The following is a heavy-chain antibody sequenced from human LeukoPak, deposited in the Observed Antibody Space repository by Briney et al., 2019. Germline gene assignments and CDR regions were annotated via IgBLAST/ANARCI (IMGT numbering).Heavy chain of an antibody. Sequence: PGGSLRLSCAASGFTFSSYEMNWVRQAPGKGLEWVSYISSSGGIIYYADSVKGRFTISRDNTKNSLYLQMNSLRADDTAVHYCARDLGIVTGFDYWGQGTLVTVSS. CDR3: ARDLGIVTGFDY. J-gene: IGHJ4*02. V-gene: IGHV3-48*03. D-gene: IGHD2-2*03. CDR2: ISSSGGII. CDR1: GFTFSSYE.